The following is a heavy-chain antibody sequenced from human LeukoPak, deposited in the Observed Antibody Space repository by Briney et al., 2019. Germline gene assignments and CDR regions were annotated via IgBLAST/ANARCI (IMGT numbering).Heavy chain of an antibody. CDR2: IKQDGSEK. CDR3: ARVSEYYYGSGSYLLYYYYMDV. J-gene: IGHJ6*03. Sequence: GGSLRLSCAASGFTFSNAWMSWVRQAPGKGLEWVANIKQDGSEKYYVDSVKGRFTISRDNAKNSLYLQMNSLRAEDTAVYYCARVSEYYYGSGSYLLYYYYMDVWGKGTTVTISS. CDR1: GFTFSNAW. V-gene: IGHV3-7*01. D-gene: IGHD3-10*01.